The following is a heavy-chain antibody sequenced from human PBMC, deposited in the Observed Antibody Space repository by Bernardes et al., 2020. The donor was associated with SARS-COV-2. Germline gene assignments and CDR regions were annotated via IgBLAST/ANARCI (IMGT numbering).Heavy chain of an antibody. CDR2: FDSEDGQT. D-gene: IGHD3-3*01. CDR1: GYTLTDLP. J-gene: IGHJ4*02. CDR3: AGRITLFGVITGFFDR. V-gene: IGHV1-24*01. Sequence: ASAKVFRKVSGYTLTDLPLHWVRQAPGTGLEWLGGFDSEDGQTIYAQKFQGRVTMIEDTSTDTAYMELNSLRSEDTAVYFCAGRITLFGVITGFFDRWGQGTLVTVSS.